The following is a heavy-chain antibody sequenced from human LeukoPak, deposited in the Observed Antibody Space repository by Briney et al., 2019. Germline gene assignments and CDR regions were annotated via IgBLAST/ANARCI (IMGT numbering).Heavy chain of an antibody. CDR1: GFTFSSYG. D-gene: IGHD5-12*01. J-gene: IGHJ4*02. CDR3: ARYSGYPLYYFDY. Sequence: PGRSLRLSCAASGFTFSSYGMHWVRQAPGKGLEWVAVIWYDGGNKYYADSVKGRFTISRDNSKNTLYLQMNSLRAEDTAVYYCARYSGYPLYYFDYWGQGTLVTVSS. V-gene: IGHV3-33*01. CDR2: IWYDGGNK.